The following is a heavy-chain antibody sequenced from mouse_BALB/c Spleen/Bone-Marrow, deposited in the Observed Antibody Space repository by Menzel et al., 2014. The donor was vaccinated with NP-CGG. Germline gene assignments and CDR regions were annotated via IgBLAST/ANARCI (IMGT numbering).Heavy chain of an antibody. CDR2: IYPHNGGT. Sequence: EVQLVESGPELVKPGASVKISCKASGYTFTDYNMHWVKQSHGKSLEWIGYIYPHNGGTGYNQEFKSKATLTVDNSSSTAYMELRSLTSEDSAVYYCARLGRDYWGQGTTLTVSS. D-gene: IGHD4-1*01. J-gene: IGHJ2*01. CDR1: GYTFTDYN. CDR3: ARLGRDY. V-gene: IGHV1S29*02.